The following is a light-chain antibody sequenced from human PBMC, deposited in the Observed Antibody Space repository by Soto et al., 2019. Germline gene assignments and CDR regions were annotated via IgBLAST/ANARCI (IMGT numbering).Light chain of an antibody. Sequence: QSVLTQPPSASGTPGQRVTISCTGSSSNIGSNTVNCYQGLPGTAPKLLMSYNNQRPSGVPDRSSGSKSGTAAPLAISGLQAEDEADYYSATWDASLSSVVFGGGTKLTVL. V-gene: IGLV1-44*01. J-gene: IGLJ2*01. CDR1: SSNIGSNT. CDR2: YNN. CDR3: ATWDASLSSVV.